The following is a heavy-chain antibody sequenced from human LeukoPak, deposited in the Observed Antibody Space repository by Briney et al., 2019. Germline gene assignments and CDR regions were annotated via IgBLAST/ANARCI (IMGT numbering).Heavy chain of an antibody. V-gene: IGHV1-3*01. CDR2: INAGNGNT. J-gene: IGHJ4*02. D-gene: IGHD4-17*01. CDR1: GYTFTSYA. CDR3: ARRFGDQNDSGDRFDY. Sequence: ASVKVSCKASGYTFTSYAMHWVRQAPGQRLEWMGWINAGNGNTKYSQKFQGRVTITRDTSASTAYMELSSLRSEDTAVYYCARRFGDQNDSGDRFDYWGQGTLVTVSS.